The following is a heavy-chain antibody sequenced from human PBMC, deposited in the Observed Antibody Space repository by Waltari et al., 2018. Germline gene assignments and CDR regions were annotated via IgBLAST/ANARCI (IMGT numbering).Heavy chain of an antibody. J-gene: IGHJ4*02. V-gene: IGHV3-66*02. D-gene: IGHD5-18*01. CDR2: IYDAGST. CDR3: ARARDEETAMVYFDH. Sequence: EVQLVESGGGLVHPGESLRLSCAAFGSTVRSNHRSWVRQAPGKGLEWIALIYDAGSTYYPDSVRGRFTISRDYSKNTFHLQMNSLRVEDTAIYYCARARDEETAMVYFDHWGQGTLVSVSS. CDR1: GSTVRSNH.